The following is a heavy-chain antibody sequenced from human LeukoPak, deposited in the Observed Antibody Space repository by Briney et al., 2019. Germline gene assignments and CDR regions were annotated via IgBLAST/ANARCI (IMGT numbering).Heavy chain of an antibody. Sequence: ASVKVSCKASGYTFTSYYMHWVRQAPGQGLEWMGWISAYNGNTNYAQKLQGRVTMTTDTSTSTAYMELRSLRSDDTAVYYCAREGTGWFGDLTQRDYYYYMDVWGKGTTVTISS. D-gene: IGHD3-10*01. V-gene: IGHV1-18*04. CDR3: AREGTGWFGDLTQRDYYYYMDV. CDR1: GYTFTSYY. J-gene: IGHJ6*03. CDR2: ISAYNGNT.